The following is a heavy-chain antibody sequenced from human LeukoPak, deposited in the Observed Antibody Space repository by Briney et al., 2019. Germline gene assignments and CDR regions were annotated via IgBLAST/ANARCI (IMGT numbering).Heavy chain of an antibody. CDR1: GYTFTIYG. D-gene: IGHD1-7*01. CDR2: ISAYNGNT. CDR3: ARGGSGTPLGY. Sequence: GASVTVSFTASGYTFTIYGISWVRQAPGQGLEWMGWISAYNGNTNYAQKLQGRVTMTTDTSTSTAYMELRSLRSDDTAVYYCARGGSGTPLGYWGQGTLVTVSS. V-gene: IGHV1-18*01. J-gene: IGHJ4*02.